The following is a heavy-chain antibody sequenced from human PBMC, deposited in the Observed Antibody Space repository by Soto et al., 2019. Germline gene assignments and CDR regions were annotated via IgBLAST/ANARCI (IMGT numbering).Heavy chain of an antibody. CDR2: IYYSGST. D-gene: IGHD2-2*01. Sequence: SETQSLTCTVFGGYVSSGSCYWSWIRKPPWKGLEWIGYIYYSGSTNYIPSLKSRVTISVDTSKNQFSLKLSSVTAADTAVYYCAGDCISTSCYARNYFDYRGQGTLVTVSS. CDR1: GGYVSSGSCY. J-gene: IGHJ4*02. CDR3: AGDCISTSCYARNYFDY. V-gene: IGHV4-61*01.